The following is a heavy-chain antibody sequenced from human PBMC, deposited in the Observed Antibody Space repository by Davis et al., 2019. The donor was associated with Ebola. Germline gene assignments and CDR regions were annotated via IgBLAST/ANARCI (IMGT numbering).Heavy chain of an antibody. D-gene: IGHD4-23*01. CDR1: GASISGYY. J-gene: IGHJ6*03. CDR3: ARLAGNFSPGVLYYFYYMDV. V-gene: IGHV4-34*01. CDR2: INHSGRA. Sequence: PSETLSLTCTVSGASISGYYWGWIRQPPGKGLEWIGEINHSGRAYDNPSLKSRVTISIDTSRNQFSLNLNSVTAAATAVYYCARLAGNFSPGVLYYFYYMDVWGKGTTVTVSS.